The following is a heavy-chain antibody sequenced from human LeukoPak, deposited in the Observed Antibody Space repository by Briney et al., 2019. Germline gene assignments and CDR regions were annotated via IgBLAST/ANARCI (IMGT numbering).Heavy chain of an antibody. CDR3: AGAPAGSLEWLSPFDY. J-gene: IGHJ4*02. CDR2: IYASGST. Sequence: SETLSLTCTVSGGSISSASYYWSWIRQPAGKALEWIGRIYASGSTNYNPSPKYRVTITTDTSKNQLSLKLSSVTAAGTAVYYCAGAPAGSLEWLSPFDYWGQGTLVTVSS. V-gene: IGHV4-61*02. CDR1: GGSISSASYY. D-gene: IGHD3-3*01.